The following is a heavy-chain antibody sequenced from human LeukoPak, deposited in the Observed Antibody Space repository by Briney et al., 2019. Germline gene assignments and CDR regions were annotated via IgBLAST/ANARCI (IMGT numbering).Heavy chain of an antibody. CDR1: GFTFSSYD. CDR3: ARSVGAVVIHWAQRFSSLDY. J-gene: IGHJ4*02. V-gene: IGHV3-30*04. CDR2: ICSNGSNK. Sequence: PGGSLRLSCAASGFTFSSYDMHWVRQAPGQGLEWVACICSNGSNKYYADSVKGRFTISRDNSKNTLYMQMNSLRAEDTAVYYCARSVGAVVIHWAQRFSSLDYWGQGTLVTVSS. D-gene: IGHD3-22*01.